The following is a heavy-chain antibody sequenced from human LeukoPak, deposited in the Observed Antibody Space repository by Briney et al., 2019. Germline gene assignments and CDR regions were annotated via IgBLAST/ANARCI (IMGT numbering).Heavy chain of an antibody. D-gene: IGHD6-6*01. Sequence: SETLSLTCNVSGGSISSYYWSWIRQPPGKGLEWIGYIHYSGSTNYNPSLKSRVTLSVDTSTNQSSLKLSSVTAADTSVYYCARSASSHSSSSPFDYWGQGTLVTVSS. CDR2: IHYSGST. CDR1: GGSISSYY. V-gene: IGHV4-59*08. J-gene: IGHJ4*02. CDR3: ARSASSHSSSSPFDY.